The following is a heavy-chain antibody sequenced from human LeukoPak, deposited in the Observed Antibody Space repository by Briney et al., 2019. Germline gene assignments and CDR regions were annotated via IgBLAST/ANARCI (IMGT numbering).Heavy chain of an antibody. CDR1: GFTFSSYS. D-gene: IGHD5-12*01. V-gene: IGHV3-48*02. CDR3: ARASGSHFDY. J-gene: IGHJ4*02. CDR2: ISSSSSTI. Sequence: GGSLRLSCAVSGFTFSSYSMNWVRQAPGKGLEYISYISSSSSTIYYADSVKGRFTISRDNAKNSLYLQMNSLRDEDTAVYYCARASGSHFDYWGQGTLVTVSS.